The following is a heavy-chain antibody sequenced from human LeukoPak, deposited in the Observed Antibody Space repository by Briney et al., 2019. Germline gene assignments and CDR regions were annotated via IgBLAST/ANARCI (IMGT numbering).Heavy chain of an antibody. J-gene: IGHJ4*02. Sequence: GGSLRLSCAASGFTFSSYWMHWVRQAPGKGLVWVSRINTDGSSTSYADSVKGRFTISRDNSKNTLYLQMNSLRAEDTAVYYCARLYYDSSTTFDYWGQGTLVTVSS. CDR3: ARLYYDSSTTFDY. CDR2: INTDGSST. CDR1: GFTFSSYW. V-gene: IGHV3-74*01. D-gene: IGHD3-22*01.